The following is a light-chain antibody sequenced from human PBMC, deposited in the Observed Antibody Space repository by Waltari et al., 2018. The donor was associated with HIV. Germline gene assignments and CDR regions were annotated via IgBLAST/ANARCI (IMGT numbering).Light chain of an antibody. CDR2: SYG. CDR1: RPNIGSTT. Sequence: QSVLNQSPSASGTPGQRVIISCSGSRPNIGSTTVPWYQQFPGTAPKLLIYSYGQRPSGVPERFSGSKSATSASLAISGLRSEDEADYYCATWDDSLNAWVFGGGTKLTVL. CDR3: ATWDDSLNAWV. J-gene: IGLJ3*02. V-gene: IGLV1-44*01.